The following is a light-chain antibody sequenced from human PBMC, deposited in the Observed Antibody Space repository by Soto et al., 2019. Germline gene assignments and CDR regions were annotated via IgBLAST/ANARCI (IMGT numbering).Light chain of an antibody. CDR3: QLRSNWLFT. CDR1: QSVGSY. V-gene: IGKV3-11*01. Sequence: EIVLTQSPATLSLSPGERATLSCRASQSVGSYLAWYQQKPGQAPRLLIYDASNRATGITVRFIGSGSGTDFTLTISSLEPEDFAVYYCQLRSNWLFTFGPGTRVDVK. J-gene: IGKJ3*01. CDR2: DAS.